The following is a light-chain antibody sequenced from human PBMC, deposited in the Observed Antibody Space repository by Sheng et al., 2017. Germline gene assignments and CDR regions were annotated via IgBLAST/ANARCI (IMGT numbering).Light chain of an antibody. CDR2: DVS. J-gene: IGLJ3*02. Sequence: QSALTQPRSVSGSPGQSVTISCTGTSSDVGGYNYVSWYQQHPGKAPKLMIYDVSKRPSGVPDRFSVSKSGTSASLAISGLRSEDEAYYYCAAWDDSLSGWVFGGGTKLTVL. CDR1: SSDVGGYNY. V-gene: IGLV2-11*01. CDR3: AAWDDSLSGWV.